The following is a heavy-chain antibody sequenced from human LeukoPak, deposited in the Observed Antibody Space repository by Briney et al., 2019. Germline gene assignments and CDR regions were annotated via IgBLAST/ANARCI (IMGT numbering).Heavy chain of an antibody. CDR1: GFTFSSYG. D-gene: IGHD3-22*01. J-gene: IGHJ4*02. Sequence: PGRSLRLSCAASGFTFSSYGMHWVRQAPGKGLEWVAVIWYDGSNKYYADSVKGRFTISRDNSKNTLYLQMNSLRAEDTAVYYCARDGDYYDSSGARGTPFDYWAREPWSSSPQ. CDR3: ARDGDYYDSSGARGTPFDY. CDR2: IWYDGSNK. V-gene: IGHV3-33*01.